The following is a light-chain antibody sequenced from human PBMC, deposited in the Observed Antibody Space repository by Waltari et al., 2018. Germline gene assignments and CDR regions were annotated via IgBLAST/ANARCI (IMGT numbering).Light chain of an antibody. CDR1: TLPKQY. V-gene: IGLV3-25*03. CDR2: QDT. CDR3: QSADTGGVYPR. J-gene: IGLJ3*02. Sequence: SYYLTQPPSVSVPPGQTAKVTCSGDTLPKQYAYWYQKKPGQAPLLLIYQDTERPSGISEPFSGASSGTAVTLTISDVEAEDEADNYCQSADTGGVYPRFGGGTKLTVL.